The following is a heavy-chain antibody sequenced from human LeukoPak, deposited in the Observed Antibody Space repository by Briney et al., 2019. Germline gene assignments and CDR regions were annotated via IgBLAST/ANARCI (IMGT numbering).Heavy chain of an antibody. CDR3: AKDWYDYVWGSYRDY. D-gene: IGHD3-16*02. V-gene: IGHV3-23*01. CDR1: GFTFSSYG. CDR2: ISGSGGST. Sequence: GGSLRLSCAASGFTFSSYGMSWVRQAPGKGLEWVSAISGSGGSTYYADSVKGRFTISRDNSKNTLYLQMNSLRAEDTAVYYCAKDWYDYVWGSYRDYWGQGTLVTVSS. J-gene: IGHJ4*02.